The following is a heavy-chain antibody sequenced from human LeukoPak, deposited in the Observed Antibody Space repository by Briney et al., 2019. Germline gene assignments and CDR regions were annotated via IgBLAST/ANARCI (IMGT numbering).Heavy chain of an antibody. V-gene: IGHV3-23*01. D-gene: IGHD2-21*01. CDR2: IRGSGGST. CDR3: AKNRALHEIDY. Sequence: AGGSLRLSCAASGFAFSIYAMSCVRQAPGKGLEWVSDIRGSGGSTYYADSVKGRFTISRDNSKNTLYLQMNSLIAGDTAIYYCAKNRALHEIDYWGQGTLVTVSS. CDR1: GFAFSIYA. J-gene: IGHJ4*02.